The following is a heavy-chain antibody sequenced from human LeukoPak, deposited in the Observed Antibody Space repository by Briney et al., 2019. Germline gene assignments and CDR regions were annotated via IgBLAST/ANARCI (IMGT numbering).Heavy chain of an antibody. Sequence: SETLSLTCAVYGGSFSGYYWSWIRQPPGKGLEWIGEINHSGSTNYNPSLKSRVTISVDTSKNQFSLKLSSVSAADTAVYYCARGKDVLLWFGELRPGYSQHWGQGTLVTVSS. CDR1: GGSFSGYY. J-gene: IGHJ1*01. CDR2: INHSGST. V-gene: IGHV4-34*01. CDR3: ARGKDVLLWFGELRPGYSQH. D-gene: IGHD3-10*01.